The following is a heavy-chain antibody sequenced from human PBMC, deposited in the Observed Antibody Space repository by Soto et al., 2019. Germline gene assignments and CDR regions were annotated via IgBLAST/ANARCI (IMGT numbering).Heavy chain of an antibody. J-gene: IGHJ5*02. V-gene: IGHV4-59*08. CDR2: IYHTGTT. CDR1: GGSISSYY. CDR3: ARRHYYDSGGFLNWFDP. Sequence: PSETLSLTCTVSGGSISSYYWSWIRQPPGKGLEWIGYIYHTGTTYYNISLKSRVTISVDTSKNQFSLKLSSVTAADTAVYYCARRHYYDSGGFLNWFDPWGQGTLVTVSS. D-gene: IGHD3-22*01.